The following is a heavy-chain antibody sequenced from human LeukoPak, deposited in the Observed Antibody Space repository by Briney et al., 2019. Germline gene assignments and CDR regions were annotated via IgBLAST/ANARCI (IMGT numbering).Heavy chain of an antibody. D-gene: IGHD2-8*01. Sequence: PSETLSLTCTVSGGSISSDYWSWIRQPPGKGLEWIGYIYYSGSTNYNPSLKSRVTISVDTSKNHFSLKLSSVTAADTAVYYCARLMQRDWFDPWGQGTLVTVSS. CDR1: GGSISSDY. J-gene: IGHJ5*02. CDR3: ARLMQRDWFDP. V-gene: IGHV4-59*01. CDR2: IYYSGST.